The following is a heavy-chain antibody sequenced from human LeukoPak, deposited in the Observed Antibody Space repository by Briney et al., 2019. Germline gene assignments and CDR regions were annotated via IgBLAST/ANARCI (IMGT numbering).Heavy chain of an antibody. CDR3: ARTFSCSGGSCYSPFDY. CDR2: MYPNSGNT. Sequence: ASVKVSCKASGYTFTSYDINWVRQATGQGLEWMGWMYPNSGNTGYAQKFQGRVTMTRNTSISTAYMELSSLRSEDTAVYYCARTFSCSGGSCYSPFDYWGQGTLVTVSS. CDR1: GYTFTSYD. D-gene: IGHD2-15*01. V-gene: IGHV1-8*01. J-gene: IGHJ4*02.